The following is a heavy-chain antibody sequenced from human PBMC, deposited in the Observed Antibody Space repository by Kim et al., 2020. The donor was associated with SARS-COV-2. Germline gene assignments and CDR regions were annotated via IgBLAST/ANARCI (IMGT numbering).Heavy chain of an antibody. V-gene: IGHV3-23*01. CDR3: AKVGLPAVAGTGYFDY. Sequence: GGSLRLSCAASGFTFSSYAMSWVRQAPGKGLEWVSAISGSGGSTYYADSVKGRFTISRDNSKNTLYLQMNSLRAEDTAVYYCAKVGLPAVAGTGYFDYWGQGTLVTVSS. D-gene: IGHD6-19*01. CDR2: ISGSGGST. J-gene: IGHJ4*02. CDR1: GFTFSSYA.